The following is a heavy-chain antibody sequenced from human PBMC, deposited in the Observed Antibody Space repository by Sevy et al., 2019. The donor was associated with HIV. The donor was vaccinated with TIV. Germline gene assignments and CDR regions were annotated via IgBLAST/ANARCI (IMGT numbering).Heavy chain of an antibody. CDR2: LDNSGDNT. CDR3: AKAGGGSNYFDY. CDR1: GFTFDNYA. V-gene: IGHV3-23*01. Sequence: GGSLRLSCAASGFTFDNYAMTWVRQTPGKGLEWVSTLDNSGDNTYNADSVKGRFTISRDNSKNTLYLQMDSLRAEDTAIYYCAKAGGGSNYFDYWGQGTLVTVSS. D-gene: IGHD3-16*01. J-gene: IGHJ4*02.